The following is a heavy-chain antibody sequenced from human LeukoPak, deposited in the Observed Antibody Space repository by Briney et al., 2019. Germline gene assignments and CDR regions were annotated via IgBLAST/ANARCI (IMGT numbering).Heavy chain of an antibody. J-gene: IGHJ4*02. CDR1: GFTFSTYG. D-gene: IGHD3-16*01. V-gene: IGHV3-33*01. Sequence: PGRSLRLSCAASGFTFSTYGMHWLRQAPGKALEWVAVIWYDGSNKYYADSVKGRFTISRDNSKNTLYLQMNSLRAEDTAVYYCARDRAKWVAAPLGFWGQGTLVTVSS. CDR3: ARDRAKWVAAPLGF. CDR2: IWYDGSNK.